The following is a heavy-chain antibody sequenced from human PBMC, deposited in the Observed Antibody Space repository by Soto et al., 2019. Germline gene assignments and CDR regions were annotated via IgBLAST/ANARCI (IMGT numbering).Heavy chain of an antibody. CDR1: GGTFSSYA. J-gene: IGHJ3*02. D-gene: IGHD4-17*01. CDR2: IIPIFGTA. V-gene: IGHV1-69*01. CDR3: ARDAGAFYGVNAGAAFAI. Sequence: QVQLVQSGAEVKKPGSSVKVSCKASGGTFSSYAISWVRQAPGQGLEWMGGIIPIFGTANYAQKFQGRVTITADEPTSTAYIELSSLRSEDTAVYYCARDAGAFYGVNAGAAFAIWGQGTMVTVSS.